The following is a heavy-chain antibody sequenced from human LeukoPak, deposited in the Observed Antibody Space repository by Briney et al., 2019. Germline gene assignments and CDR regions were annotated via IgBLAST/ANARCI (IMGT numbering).Heavy chain of an antibody. J-gene: IGHJ4*02. Sequence: ASVKLSCKASGYIFSDYYIHWVRQAPGPGFEWMGWITRYSGATKFAQKFQGRVTLTRDTSISTAYVELTNLASDDTAVCYCVSWAGGNSDVASFDYWGQGTLVIVSS. CDR1: GYIFSDYY. V-gene: IGHV1-2*02. CDR2: ITRYSGAT. D-gene: IGHD2-21*01. CDR3: VSWAGGNSDVASFDY.